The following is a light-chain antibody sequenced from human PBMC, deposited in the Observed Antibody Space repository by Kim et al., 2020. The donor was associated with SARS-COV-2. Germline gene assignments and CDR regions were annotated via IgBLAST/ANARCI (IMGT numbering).Light chain of an antibody. CDR1: KLGDKY. CDR3: QAWDSSTAFWV. V-gene: IGLV3-1*01. CDR2: QDS. Sequence: SYELTQPPSVSVSPGQTASITCSGDKLGDKYACWHQQKPGQSPVLVIYQDSKRPSGIPERFSGSNSGNTATLTISGTQAMDEADYYCQAWDSSTAFWVFGGGTQLTVL. J-gene: IGLJ3*02.